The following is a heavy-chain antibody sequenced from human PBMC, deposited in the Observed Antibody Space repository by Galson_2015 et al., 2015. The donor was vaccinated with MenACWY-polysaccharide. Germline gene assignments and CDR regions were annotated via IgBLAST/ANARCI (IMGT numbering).Heavy chain of an antibody. Sequence: SLRLSCAASGFTFSSYSMNWVRQAPGKGLEWVSYISSGGTIYYADSVKGRFTISRDNAKNSLCLQMNSLRDDDTAVYYCARVLKGLVGATPDYWGQGTLVTVSS. CDR1: GFTFSSYS. J-gene: IGHJ4*02. CDR3: ARVLKGLVGATPDY. V-gene: IGHV3-48*02. D-gene: IGHD1-26*01. CDR2: ISSGGTI.